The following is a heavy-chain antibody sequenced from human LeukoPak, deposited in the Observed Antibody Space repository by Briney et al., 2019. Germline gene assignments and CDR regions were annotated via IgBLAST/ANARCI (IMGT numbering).Heavy chain of an antibody. V-gene: IGHV3-30*18. CDR1: GFIFSSYG. CDR2: ISYDGGNI. CDR3: AKDGGEYQLLYRGYFDY. J-gene: IGHJ4*02. Sequence: GGSLRLSCAASGFIFSSYGMHWVRQAPGKGLEWVAVISYDGGNISYTDSVKGRFTISRDNSKNTLYLQMNSLRAEDTAVYYCAKDGGEYQLLYRGYFDYWGQGTLVTVSS. D-gene: IGHD2-2*02.